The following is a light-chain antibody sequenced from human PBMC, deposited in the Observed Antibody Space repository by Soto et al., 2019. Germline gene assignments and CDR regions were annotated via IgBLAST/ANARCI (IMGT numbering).Light chain of an antibody. CDR1: QSVGIK. CDR2: SAS. J-gene: IGKJ1*01. Sequence: EVLMTQSPATLSVSPGERATLSCRASQSVGIKLAWYQQKPGQAPRLLMYSASTRATGIAAGFSGGGSGTDFTLTISSLQSEDFAVYYCQQYNNWPRTFGQGTKVEIK. CDR3: QQYNNWPRT. V-gene: IGKV3-15*01.